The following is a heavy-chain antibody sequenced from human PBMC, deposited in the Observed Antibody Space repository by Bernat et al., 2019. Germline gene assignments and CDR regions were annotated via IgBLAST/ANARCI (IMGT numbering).Heavy chain of an antibody. Sequence: EVQLVESGGGLIQPGGSLRLSCAASGFTVSSNYMSWVRQAPGKGLEWVSIIYSGGSTYYADSMKGRFTISRDNSKNTLYLQMNSLRAEDTAVYYCARDLVQNSSSWYSFNSGAVWYGMDVWGQGTTVTVSS. J-gene: IGHJ6*02. CDR3: ARDLVQNSSSWYSFNSGAVWYGMDV. CDR1: GFTVSSNY. V-gene: IGHV3-53*01. CDR2: IYSGGST. D-gene: IGHD6-13*01.